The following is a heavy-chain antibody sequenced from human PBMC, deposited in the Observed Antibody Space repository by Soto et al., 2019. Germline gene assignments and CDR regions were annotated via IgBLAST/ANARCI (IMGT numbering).Heavy chain of an antibody. CDR1: GFTFSSYD. J-gene: IGHJ6*02. CDR2: IGTAGDT. Sequence: EVQLVESGGGLVQPGGSLRLSCAASGFTFSSYDMHWVRQATGKGLEWVSAIGTAGDTYYPGSVKGRFTISRENAKNSLYLQMNSLRAGDTAVYYCARVSRYYYYGMDVWGQGTTVTVSS. CDR3: ARVSRYYYYGMDV. V-gene: IGHV3-13*04.